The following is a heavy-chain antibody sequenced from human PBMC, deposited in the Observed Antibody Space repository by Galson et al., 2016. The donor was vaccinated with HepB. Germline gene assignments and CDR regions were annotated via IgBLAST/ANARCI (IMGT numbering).Heavy chain of an antibody. CDR2: ISGSGGDT. CDR1: GFTFSPYA. J-gene: IGHJ4*02. Sequence: SLRLSCAASGFTFSPYAMSWVRQAPGNGLEWVSGISGSGGDTWYADSVKGRFIMYRENPKNNLYLQMNSLRVDDTAVYYCAKDPRFSSGTRQCDFWGQGTLVTVSS. CDR3: AKDPRFSSGTRQCDF. V-gene: IGHV3-23*01. D-gene: IGHD3-22*01.